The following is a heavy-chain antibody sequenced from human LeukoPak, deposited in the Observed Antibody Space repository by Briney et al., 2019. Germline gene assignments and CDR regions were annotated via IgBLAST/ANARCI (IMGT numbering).Heavy chain of an antibody. Sequence: PSETLSLTCTVSGGSISSYYWSWIRQPPGKGLEWIGYIHYSGSTNYNPSLKSRVTISVDTSKNQFSLQLNSVTPEDTAVYYCARGPMNYDFWSGNYYYYYMDVRGKGTTVTVSS. CDR3: ARGPMNYDFWSGNYYYYYMDV. V-gene: IGHV4-59*12. D-gene: IGHD3-3*01. J-gene: IGHJ6*03. CDR1: GGSISSYY. CDR2: IHYSGST.